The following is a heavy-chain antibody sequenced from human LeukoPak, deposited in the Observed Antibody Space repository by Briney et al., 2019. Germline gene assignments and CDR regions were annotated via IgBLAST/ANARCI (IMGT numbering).Heavy chain of an antibody. CDR2: ISGSGGST. V-gene: IGHV3-23*01. J-gene: IGHJ4*02. D-gene: IGHD3-22*01. Sequence: GGSLRLSCAASGFTFSSYAMSWVRQAPGKGLEWVSAISGSGGSTYYADSVKGRFTISRDNSKNTLYLQMNSLRAEDTAVYYCAKDRAPSGYYVGYYFDYWGQGTLVTVSS. CDR1: GFTFSSYA. CDR3: AKDRAPSGYYVGYYFDY.